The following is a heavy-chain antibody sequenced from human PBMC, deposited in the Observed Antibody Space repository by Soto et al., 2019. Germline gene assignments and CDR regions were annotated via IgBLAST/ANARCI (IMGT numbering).Heavy chain of an antibody. D-gene: IGHD3-3*01. V-gene: IGHV1-8*01. Sequence: ASVKVSCKASGYTFTSYDINWVRQATGQGLEWMGWMNPNSGNTGYAQKFQGRVTMTRNTSISTAYMELSSLRSEDTAVYYCARSPGYDFWSGYYPYYYYGMDVWGQGTTVTVSS. CDR2: MNPNSGNT. J-gene: IGHJ6*02. CDR3: ARSPGYDFWSGYYPYYYYGMDV. CDR1: GYTFTSYD.